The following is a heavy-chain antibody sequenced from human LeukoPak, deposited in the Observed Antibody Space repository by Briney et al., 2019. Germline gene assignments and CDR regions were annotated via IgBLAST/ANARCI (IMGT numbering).Heavy chain of an antibody. Sequence: PGGSLRLSCAASGFSLSDYHMNWIRQAPGKGLEWVSYISSRGTVINYADSVKGRFTSSRDNAKNSLYLQMNSLRAEDTAVYYCAREPPYSSGYFDYWGQGTLVTVSS. J-gene: IGHJ4*02. V-gene: IGHV3-11*01. CDR3: AREPPYSSGYFDY. CDR1: GFSLSDYH. D-gene: IGHD5-12*01. CDR2: ISSRGTVI.